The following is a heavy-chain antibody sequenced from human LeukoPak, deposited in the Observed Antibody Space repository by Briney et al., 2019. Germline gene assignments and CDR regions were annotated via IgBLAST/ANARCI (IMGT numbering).Heavy chain of an antibody. CDR2: FDPNEDAT. J-gene: IGHJ4*02. Sequence: ASVKVSCKVSGYSLRRLTMIWMRQSPGKGLELMGGFDPNEDATIYAQKFQGRVTMTEDTSSDTAYMDLASLTSEDTAMYHCATGSFAIATGTFDSWGQGTLVTVSS. D-gene: IGHD6-13*01. CDR3: ATGSFAIATGTFDS. CDR1: GYSLRRLT. V-gene: IGHV1-24*01.